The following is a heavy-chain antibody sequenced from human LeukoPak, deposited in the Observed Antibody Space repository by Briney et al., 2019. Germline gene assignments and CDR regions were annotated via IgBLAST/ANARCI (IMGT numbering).Heavy chain of an antibody. CDR3: ARGGYGHNMDV. V-gene: IGHV3-74*01. CDR1: GFMFSNYY. CDR2: IKNAGIDT. Sequence: GGSVRLYCVGCGFMFSNYYMYWVRQAPGKGLVWVSRIKNAGIDTIYADAVKGRFTVSRDNAKNTVYLQMSSLRAEDTAVYYCARGGYGHNMDVWGEGTTVTVSS. J-gene: IGHJ6*03. D-gene: IGHD3-10*01.